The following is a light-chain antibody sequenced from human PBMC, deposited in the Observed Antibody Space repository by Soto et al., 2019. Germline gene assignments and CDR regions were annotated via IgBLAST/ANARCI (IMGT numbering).Light chain of an antibody. CDR3: QQSYSTPLT. J-gene: IGKJ3*01. V-gene: IGKV1-39*01. Sequence: DIQMTQSPSSLSASVGDRVTITCRASQSISSYLNWYQQKPGKAPKLLIYAASSLQSGVPSRSSGSGSGTDFTLTISSLQPEDFATYYCQQSYSTPLTFGPGTKVDIK. CDR1: QSISSY. CDR2: AAS.